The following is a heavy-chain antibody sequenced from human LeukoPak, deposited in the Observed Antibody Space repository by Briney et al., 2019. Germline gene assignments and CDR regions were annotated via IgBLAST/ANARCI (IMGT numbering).Heavy chain of an antibody. Sequence: GGSLRLSCAASGFTFSSYAMSWVRQAPGKGLEWVSAISGSGGSTYYADSVKGRFTISRDNSKNTLYLQMNSLRAEDTAVYYCAKPRGPIAVAGTGGAFDIWGQGTMVTVSS. CDR2: ISGSGGST. V-gene: IGHV3-23*01. J-gene: IGHJ3*02. CDR1: GFTFSSYA. D-gene: IGHD6-19*01. CDR3: AKPRGPIAVAGTGGAFDI.